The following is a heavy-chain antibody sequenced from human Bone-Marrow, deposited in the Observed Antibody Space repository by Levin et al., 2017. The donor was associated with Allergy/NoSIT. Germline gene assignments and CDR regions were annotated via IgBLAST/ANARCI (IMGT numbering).Heavy chain of an antibody. J-gene: IGHJ4*02. CDR2: ISKDSYTI. CDR3: VRDGGLIDY. V-gene: IGHV3-11*01. CDR1: GFTFSDYY. D-gene: IGHD2-15*01. Sequence: PGGSLRLSCAASGFTFSDYYMSWMRQAPGKGLEWVAYISKDSYTIYYADSVRGRFTISRDNAKNSLYLQMSSLRAEDTAVYYCVRDGGLIDYWGRGTLVTVSS.